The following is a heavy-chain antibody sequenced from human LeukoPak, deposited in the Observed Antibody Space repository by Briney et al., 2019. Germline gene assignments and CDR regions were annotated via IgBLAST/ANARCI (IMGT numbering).Heavy chain of an antibody. CDR3: AKEYGRWLQLSTFDY. V-gene: IGHV3-23*01. J-gene: IGHJ4*02. Sequence: GGSLRLSCAASGFTFSSYAMSWVRQAPGKGLEWVSAISGSGGSTYYADSVKGRFTISRDNSKNTPYLQMNSLRAEDTAVYYCAKEYGRWLQLSTFDYWGQGTLVTVSS. CDR2: ISGSGGST. CDR1: GFTFSSYA. D-gene: IGHD5-24*01.